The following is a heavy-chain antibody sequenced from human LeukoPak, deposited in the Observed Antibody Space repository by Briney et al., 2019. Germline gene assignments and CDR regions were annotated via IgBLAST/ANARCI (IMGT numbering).Heavy chain of an antibody. Sequence: SHTLSLTCAISGASVSSNSAAWNWIRQSPSRGLEWLGRTYYRSKWYNDYAVSVKSRITINPDTSKNQFSLQLNSVTPEDTAVYYCAREGQQLVRGGFDYWGQGTLVTVSS. D-gene: IGHD6-13*01. CDR2: TYYRSKWYN. CDR3: AREGQQLVRGGFDY. CDR1: GASVSSNSAA. V-gene: IGHV6-1*01. J-gene: IGHJ4*02.